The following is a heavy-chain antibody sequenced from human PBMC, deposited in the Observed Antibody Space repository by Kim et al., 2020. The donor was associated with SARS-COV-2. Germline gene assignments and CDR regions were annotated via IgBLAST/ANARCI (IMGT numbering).Heavy chain of an antibody. Sequence: TNYAQKLQGRVTMTTDTSTSTAYMELRSLRSDDTAVYYCARLGFSSSWYDYWGQGTLVTVSS. CDR2: T. D-gene: IGHD6-13*01. CDR3: ARLGFSSSWYDY. J-gene: IGHJ4*02. V-gene: IGHV1-18*01.